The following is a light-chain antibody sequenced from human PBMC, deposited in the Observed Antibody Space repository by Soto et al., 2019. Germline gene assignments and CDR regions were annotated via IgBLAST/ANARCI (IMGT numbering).Light chain of an antibody. Sequence: DIQMTQSPSTLSASVGDRATITCRASQNIRTWLSWYQQKPGKAPNLLIFDASSLHSGVPSRFSGSGSGTEFTLTITSLQPDDFATYYCQHYNPYSGPFGQGTKVDIK. CDR1: QNIRTW. CDR3: QHYNPYSGP. V-gene: IGKV1-5*01. J-gene: IGKJ1*01. CDR2: DAS.